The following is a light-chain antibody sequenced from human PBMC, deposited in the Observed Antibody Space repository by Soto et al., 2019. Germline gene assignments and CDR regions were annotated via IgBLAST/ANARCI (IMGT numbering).Light chain of an antibody. Sequence: QSVLTQPPSASGSPGQSVTISCTGTSSDVGGYDYVSWYQQRPGKAPKLLIHEATKRPSGVPDRFSGSKSGNTASLTVSGLQAEDEADYYCSSYAGRTLYVFRNGTTVTVL. J-gene: IGLJ1*01. CDR3: SSYAGRTLYV. CDR1: SSDVGGYDY. V-gene: IGLV2-8*01. CDR2: EAT.